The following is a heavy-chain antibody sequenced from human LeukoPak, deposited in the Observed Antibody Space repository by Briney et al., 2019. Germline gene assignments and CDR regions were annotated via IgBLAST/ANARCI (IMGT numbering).Heavy chain of an antibody. CDR2: INHSGST. CDR1: GGSFSGYY. J-gene: IGHJ4*02. D-gene: IGHD2-2*01. CDR3: ARGGGVVLVPAAIDY. Sequence: PSETLSLTCAVYGGSFSGYYWSWIRQPPGKGLEWIGEINHSGSTNYNPSLKSRVTISVDTSKNQFSLKLSSVTAADAAVYYCARGGGVVLVPAAIDYWGQGTLVTVSS. V-gene: IGHV4-34*01.